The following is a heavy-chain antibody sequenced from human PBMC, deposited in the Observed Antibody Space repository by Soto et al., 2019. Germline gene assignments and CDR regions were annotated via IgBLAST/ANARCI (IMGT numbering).Heavy chain of an antibody. Sequence: QVQLVESGGGLVKPGGSLRLSCAASGFTFSDYYMSWIRQAPGKGLEWVSYISSSSSYTKYADAVKGRFTIFRDNAKNTLYLQMNSLRAEDTAVYYCAREVGATVDYWGQGTLVTVSS. CDR2: ISSSSSYT. J-gene: IGHJ4*02. CDR3: AREVGATVDY. D-gene: IGHD1-26*01. V-gene: IGHV3-11*06. CDR1: GFTFSDYY.